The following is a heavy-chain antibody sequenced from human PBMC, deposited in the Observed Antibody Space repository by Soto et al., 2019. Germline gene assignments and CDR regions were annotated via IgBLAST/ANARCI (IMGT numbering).Heavy chain of an antibody. CDR2: ISAYNGNT. CDR1: GYTFTSYG. V-gene: IGHV1-18*01. CDR3: ARDRNGGTIFGVANGGFDY. Sequence: ASVKVSCKASGYTFTSYGISWVRQAPGQGLEWMGWISAYNGNTNYAQKLQGRVTMTTDTSTSTAYMELRSLRSDDTAVYYCARDRNGGTIFGVANGGFDYWGQGTLVTVS. J-gene: IGHJ4*02. D-gene: IGHD3-3*01.